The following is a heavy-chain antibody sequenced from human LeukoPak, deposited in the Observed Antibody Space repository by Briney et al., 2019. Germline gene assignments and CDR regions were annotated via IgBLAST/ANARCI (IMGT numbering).Heavy chain of an antibody. CDR2: IYSGGST. Sequence: GGSLRLSCAASGFTVSSNYMSWVRQAPGKGLEWVSVIYSGGSTYYADSVKGRFTISRHNSKNTLYLQMNSLRAEDTAVYYCARAATHRLLGAFDIWGQGTMVTVSS. J-gene: IGHJ3*02. V-gene: IGHV3-53*04. CDR3: ARAATHRLLGAFDI. D-gene: IGHD2-15*01. CDR1: GFTVSSNY.